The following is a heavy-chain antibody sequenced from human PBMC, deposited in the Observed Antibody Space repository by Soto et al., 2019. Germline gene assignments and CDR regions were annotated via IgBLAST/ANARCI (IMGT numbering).Heavy chain of an antibody. CDR2: IIPIIGTT. CDR3: ARPGADIVVVAAAMGYYYYDMDV. CDR1: GGTFSSYG. J-gene: IGHJ6*02. D-gene: IGHD2-2*01. Sequence: ASVKVSCKASGGTFSSYGISWVRQAPGQGLEWMGGIIPIIGTTNYAQKLQGRVTITADKSTSTAYMELSSLRSEDTAVYYCARPGADIVVVAAAMGYYYYDMDVWGQGTPVTVSS. V-gene: IGHV1-69*06.